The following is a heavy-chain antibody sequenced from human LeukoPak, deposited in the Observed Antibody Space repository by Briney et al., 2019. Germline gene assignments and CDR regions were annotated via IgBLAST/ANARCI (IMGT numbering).Heavy chain of an antibody. D-gene: IGHD1-1*01. J-gene: IGHJ6*02. CDR3: ARAKGNWITPSMDV. Sequence: GGSLRLSCAASGFTFNTYTMNWVRQAPGKGLEWVSYISDSSRTIYYADSVKGRFTISRDNAKNSLYLQMNSLRAEDTAVYYCARAKGNWITPSMDVWGQGTTVTVSS. CDR2: ISDSSRTI. CDR1: GFTFNTYT. V-gene: IGHV3-48*01.